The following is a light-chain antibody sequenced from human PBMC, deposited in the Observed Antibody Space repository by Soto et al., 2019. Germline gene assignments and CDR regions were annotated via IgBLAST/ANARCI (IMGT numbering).Light chain of an antibody. V-gene: IGLV1-47*01. CDR2: RNN. J-gene: IGLJ3*02. Sequence: QSALTQPPSASGTPGQRVTISCSGSSSNIGSNTVNWYQQFPGTAPKLLIYRNNQRPSGVPDRFSGSKSGTSASLAISGLRTEDEADYHCVVWDDSLRGWVFGGGTQLTVL. CDR3: VVWDDSLRGWV. CDR1: SSNIGSNT.